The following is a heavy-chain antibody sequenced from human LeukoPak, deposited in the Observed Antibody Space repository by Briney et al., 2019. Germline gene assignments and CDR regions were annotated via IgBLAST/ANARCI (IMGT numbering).Heavy chain of an antibody. CDR3: ARSDCGSDGCKLLNY. CDR2: ISGSGDAT. V-gene: IGHV3-23*01. J-gene: IGHJ4*02. D-gene: IGHD2-21*01. CDR1: GFTFSNYA. Sequence: PGGSLRLSCAASGFTFSNYAMSWVRQAPWKGLEWVSAISGSGDATKYADSVKGQFTISRDNFKNTVSLQMINLRAEDTAVYFCARSDCGSDGCKLLNYWGQGVLVTVSS.